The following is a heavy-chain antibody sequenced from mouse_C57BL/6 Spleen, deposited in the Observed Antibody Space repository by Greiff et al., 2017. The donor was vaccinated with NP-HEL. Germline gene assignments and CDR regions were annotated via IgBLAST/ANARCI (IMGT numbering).Heavy chain of an antibody. V-gene: IGHV1-69*01. CDR2: IDPSDSYT. D-gene: IGHD2-12*01. CDR1: GYTFTSYW. J-gene: IGHJ1*03. Sequence: VQLQQPGAELVMPGASVKLSCKASGYTFTSYWMHWVKQRPGQGLEWIGEIDPSDSYTNYTQKFKGKSTLTVDKSSSTAYMQLSSLTYEDSAVYYCVRSDYSYDVWGTGTTVTVSS. CDR3: VRSDYSYDV.